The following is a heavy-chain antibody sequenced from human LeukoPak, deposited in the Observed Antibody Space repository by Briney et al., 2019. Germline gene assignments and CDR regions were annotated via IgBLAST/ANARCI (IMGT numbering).Heavy chain of an antibody. CDR2: IYYSGTT. J-gene: IGHJ4*02. CDR1: GGSISSYY. D-gene: IGHD6-13*01. Sequence: SETLSLTCTVSGGSISSYYWSWIRQPPGKGLEWIGYIYYSGTTNYNPSLKSRVTISVVTSKNQFSLKLNSVTAADTAVYYCARGVYIAAAQYGYWGQGTLVTVSS. CDR3: ARGVYIAAAQYGY. V-gene: IGHV4-59*01.